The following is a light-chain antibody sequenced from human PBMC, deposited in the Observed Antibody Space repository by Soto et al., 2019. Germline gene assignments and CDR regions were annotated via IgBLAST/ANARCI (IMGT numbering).Light chain of an antibody. J-gene: IGKJ1*01. CDR3: QQYNSYSWT. CDR1: QSISSW. V-gene: IGKV1-5*01. Sequence: DIQMTQSPSTLYESVGDRVTITCRASQSISSWLAWYQQKPGKAPKLLIYDASSLESGVPSRFSGSGSGTEFTLTISSLQPDDFATYYCQQYNSYSWTFGQGAKV. CDR2: DAS.